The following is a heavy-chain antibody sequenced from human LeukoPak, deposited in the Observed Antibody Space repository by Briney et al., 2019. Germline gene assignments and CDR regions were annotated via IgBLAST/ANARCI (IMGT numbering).Heavy chain of an antibody. J-gene: IGHJ4*02. Sequence: TSETLSLTCTVSGGSISSYYWSWIRQPPGKGLEWIGYIYYSGTTNYNPSLKSRVTISVDTSKNQFSLKLSSVTAADTAVYYCARGVYIAAAQYGYWGQGTLVTVSS. CDR2: IYYSGTT. CDR1: GGSISSYY. V-gene: IGHV4-59*01. D-gene: IGHD6-13*01. CDR3: ARGVYIAAAQYGY.